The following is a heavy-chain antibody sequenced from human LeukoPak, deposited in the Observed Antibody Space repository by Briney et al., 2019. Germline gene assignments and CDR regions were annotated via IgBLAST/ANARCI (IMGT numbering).Heavy chain of an antibody. Sequence: PSETLSLTCTVSGGSISSSSYYWGWIRQPPGKGLEWIGSIYCSGSTYYNPSLKSRVTISVDTSKNQFSLKLSSVTAADTAVYYCARIEYDSSGYYFDYWGQGTLVTVSS. J-gene: IGHJ4*02. CDR3: ARIEYDSSGYYFDY. V-gene: IGHV4-39*07. D-gene: IGHD3-22*01. CDR1: GGSISSSSYY. CDR2: IYCSGST.